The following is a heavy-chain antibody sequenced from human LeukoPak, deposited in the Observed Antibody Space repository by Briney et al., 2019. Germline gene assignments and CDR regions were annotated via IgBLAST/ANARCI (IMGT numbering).Heavy chain of an antibody. V-gene: IGHV1-69*13. J-gene: IGHJ3*02. CDR2: IIPIFGTA. CDR1: GCTFSSYA. Sequence: GASLKVSCKASGCTFSSYAISRVRQAPRQGLEWMGGIIPIFGTANYAQKFQGRVTITADESTSTAYMELSSLRSEDTAVYYCARDQMAINAFDIWGQGTMVTVSS. D-gene: IGHD5-24*01. CDR3: ARDQMAINAFDI.